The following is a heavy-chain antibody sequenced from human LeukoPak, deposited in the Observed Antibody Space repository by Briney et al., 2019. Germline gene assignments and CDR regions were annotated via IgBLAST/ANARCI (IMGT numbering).Heavy chain of an antibody. CDR1: EFTFSYYW. CDR2: MNEDGSEL. Sequence: GGSLRLSCAAFEFTFSYYWMGWFRQAPGKGLEWVANMNEDGSELHYVDSVKGRFTISRDNAQNSLYLQMNSLRAEDTAVYYCARVGISGTDFRWLDSWGQGTLVTVSS. V-gene: IGHV3-7*01. J-gene: IGHJ5*01. D-gene: IGHD1-14*01. CDR3: ARVGISGTDFRWLDS.